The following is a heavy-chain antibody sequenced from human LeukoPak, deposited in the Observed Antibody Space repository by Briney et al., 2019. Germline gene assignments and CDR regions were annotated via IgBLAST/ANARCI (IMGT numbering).Heavy chain of an antibody. J-gene: IGHJ4*02. CDR2: ISAYNGNT. CDR3: LYVVAGLFDY. V-gene: IGHV1-18*01. D-gene: IGHD2-21*01. Sequence: ASVKVSCKASGYTFTSYGISWVRQAPGQGLEWMGWISAYNGNTNYAQKLQGRVTMTTDTSTSTVYMELRSLRSDDTAVNYCLYVVAGLFDYWGQGSLVTVSS. CDR1: GYTFTSYG.